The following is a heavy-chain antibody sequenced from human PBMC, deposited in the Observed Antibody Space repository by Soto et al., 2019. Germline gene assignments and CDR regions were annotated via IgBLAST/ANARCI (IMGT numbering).Heavy chain of an antibody. D-gene: IGHD1-1*01. V-gene: IGHV1-3*01. CDR1: GYTFTSYA. CDR3: AREKGATGTFDY. Sequence: ASVKVSCKASGYTFTSYAIHWVRQAPGQRLEWMGWINAGAGGTRYSQNIQGRLTITRDTSASTAYMELSSLTAEDTAVYFCAREKGATGTFDYWGQGALVTVSS. J-gene: IGHJ4*02. CDR2: INAGAGGT.